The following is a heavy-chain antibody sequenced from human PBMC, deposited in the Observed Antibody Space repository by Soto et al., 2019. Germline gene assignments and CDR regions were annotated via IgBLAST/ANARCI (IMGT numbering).Heavy chain of an antibody. Sequence: GASVKVSCKASGYTFTSYGISWVRQAPGQGLEWMGWISVYNGNTNYAQKLQGRVTMTTDTSTNTAYMELRSLRSDDTAVYYCARVYDFWSGYFNPFHYWGQGTLVTVSS. CDR3: ARVYDFWSGYFNPFHY. CDR2: ISVYNGNT. V-gene: IGHV1-18*01. J-gene: IGHJ4*02. D-gene: IGHD3-3*01. CDR1: GYTFTSYG.